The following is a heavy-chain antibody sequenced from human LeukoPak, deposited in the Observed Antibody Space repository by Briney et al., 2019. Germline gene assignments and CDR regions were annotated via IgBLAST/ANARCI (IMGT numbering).Heavy chain of an antibody. J-gene: IGHJ4*02. V-gene: IGHV3-53*01. CDR2: FYVGGAT. CDR1: GFRFTNNY. D-gene: IGHD5-24*01. Sequence: PGGSLRLSCAVSGFRFTNNYMSWVRQAPGKGLEWVSVFYVGGATYYADSVKGRFTISRDNSENTLYPQMKSLRAEDTAVYYCARGDGYNFFDYWGQGTLVTVSS. CDR3: ARGDGYNFFDY.